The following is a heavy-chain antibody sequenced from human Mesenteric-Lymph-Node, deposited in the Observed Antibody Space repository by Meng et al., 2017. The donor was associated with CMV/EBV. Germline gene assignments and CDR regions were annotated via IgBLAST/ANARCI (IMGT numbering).Heavy chain of an antibody. CDR1: VGPLSGYF. J-gene: IGHJ4*02. CDR2: INHSGST. D-gene: IGHD3-9*01. CDR3: ARGSSYDILTGYFDY. Sequence: QVELSQWSAGLVNPSVTRSCTYAVYVGPLSGYFWNWIRQSPEKGLEWIGEINHSGSTTYNPSITSRIIISVDTSTNQISLNMSSVTAADTAVYYCARGSSYDILTGYFDYWGQGALVTVSS. V-gene: IGHV4-34*01.